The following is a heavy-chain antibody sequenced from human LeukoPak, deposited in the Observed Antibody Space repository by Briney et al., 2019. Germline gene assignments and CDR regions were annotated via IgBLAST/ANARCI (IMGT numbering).Heavy chain of an antibody. V-gene: IGHV4-59*01. Sequence: SETLSLNCTVSGGSITTDHWNWIRQPPGKGLEWMGCVYYSGRTYYNPPLESRVTISVDMSKSQFSLRLTSVTAADTALYYCARKNDLEIWGQGTLVTVSS. J-gene: IGHJ3*02. CDR2: VYYSGRT. CDR1: GGSITTDH. D-gene: IGHD2/OR15-2a*01. CDR3: ARKNDLEI.